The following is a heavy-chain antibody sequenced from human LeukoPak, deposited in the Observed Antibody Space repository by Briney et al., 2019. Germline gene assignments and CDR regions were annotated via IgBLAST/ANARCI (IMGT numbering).Heavy chain of an antibody. V-gene: IGHV4-59*01. J-gene: IGHJ4*02. CDR2: IYYSGST. CDR1: GGSISSYY. Sequence: SETLSLTCTVSGGSISSYYWSWIRQPPGKGLEWIGYIYYSGSTNYNPSLKSRVTISVDTSKNQFSPKLSSVTAADTAVYYCARSGELTAMVFYWGQGTLVTVSS. CDR3: ARSGELTAMVFY. D-gene: IGHD2-21*02.